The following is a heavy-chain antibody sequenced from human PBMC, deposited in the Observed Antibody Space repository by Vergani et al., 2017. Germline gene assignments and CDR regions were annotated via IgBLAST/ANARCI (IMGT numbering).Heavy chain of an antibody. CDR2: IYLNDDQ. Sequence: QITLKESGPTLVKPTQTLTLTCTFSGFSLNTRGVSVAWIRQPPGKALDWLALIYLNDDQHYSPSLNTWVTITKETSKNQVVLTMTNMDYVDTGTYYCVYRKTGCGTTGYFYPFYYYYYMDVWGKGTTVTVSS. CDR3: VYRKTGCGTTGYFYPFYYYYYMDV. D-gene: IGHD1-7*01. CDR1: GFSLNTRGVS. V-gene: IGHV2-5*04. J-gene: IGHJ6*03.